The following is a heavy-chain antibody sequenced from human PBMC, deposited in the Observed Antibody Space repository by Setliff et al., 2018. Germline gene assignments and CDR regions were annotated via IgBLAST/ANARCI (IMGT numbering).Heavy chain of an antibody. V-gene: IGHV4-34*01. Sequence: SETLSLTCGVYGGGGSFSNYYWSWIRQPPGKGLEWIGEISPVGSTNYNPSLKSRATISIDTSKDQFSLKLISMTAADTAVYYCARGRIAVAGTGVGPFDYWGQGTLVTVS. D-gene: IGHD6-19*01. J-gene: IGHJ4*02. CDR2: ISPVGST. CDR1: GGGGSFSNYY. CDR3: ARGRIAVAGTGVGPFDY.